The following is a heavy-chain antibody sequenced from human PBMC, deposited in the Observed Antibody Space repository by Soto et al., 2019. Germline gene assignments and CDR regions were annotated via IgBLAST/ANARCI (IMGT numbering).Heavy chain of an antibody. J-gene: IGHJ6*02. CDR2: IWYDGSNK. D-gene: IGHD4-17*01. CDR3: ARAYGDYSYYYYYGMDV. CDR1: GFTFSSYG. Sequence: LRLSCAASGFTFSSYGMHWVRQAPGKGLEWVAVIWYDGSNKYYADSVKGRFTISRDNSKNTLYLQMNSLRAEDTAVYYCARAYGDYSYYYYYGMDVWGQGTTVTVSS. V-gene: IGHV3-33*01.